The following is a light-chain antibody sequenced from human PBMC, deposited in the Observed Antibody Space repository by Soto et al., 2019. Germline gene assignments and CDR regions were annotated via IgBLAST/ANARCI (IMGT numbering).Light chain of an antibody. J-gene: IGKJ1*01. CDR3: QQYGGPWT. V-gene: IGKV3-20*01. CDR2: GAS. Sequence: EIVLTQSPGTLSLSPGERVTLSCRASQSVSNNYLAWYQQKPGQAPRLLIYGASSRATGIPDRFSGSGSGTDFTLTITRLEPEDFAVYYCQQYGGPWTFGQGTKVEIK. CDR1: QSVSNNY.